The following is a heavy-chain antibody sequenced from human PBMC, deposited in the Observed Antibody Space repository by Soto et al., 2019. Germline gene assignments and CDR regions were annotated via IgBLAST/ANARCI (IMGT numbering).Heavy chain of an antibody. CDR3: ASLENGSGSYYRRGFDY. Sequence: QLQLQESGPGLVKPSETLSLTCTVSGGSISSSSYYWGWIRQPPGQGLEWIGSIYYSGSTYYNPTLKSRVTISVDTSKNQFSLKLSSVTAADTAVYYCASLENGSGSYYRRGFDYWGKGTLCTVSS. D-gene: IGHD1-26*01. V-gene: IGHV4-39*01. CDR2: IYYSGST. CDR1: GGSISSSSYY. J-gene: IGHJ4*02.